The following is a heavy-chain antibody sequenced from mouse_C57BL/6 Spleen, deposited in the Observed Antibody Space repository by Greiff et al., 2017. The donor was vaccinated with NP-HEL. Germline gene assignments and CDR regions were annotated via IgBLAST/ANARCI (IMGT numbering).Heavy chain of an antibody. V-gene: IGHV1-15*01. D-gene: IGHD1-1*01. CDR2: IDPETGGT. J-gene: IGHJ2*01. Sequence: QVQLQQSGAELVRPGASVTLSCKASGYTFTDYGMHWVKQTPVHGLEWIGAIDPETGGTAYNQKFKGKAILTADKSSSTAYMELRSLTSEDSAVYYCTNYYGSTYDFDYWGQGTTLTVSS. CDR3: TNYYGSTYDFDY. CDR1: GYTFTDYG.